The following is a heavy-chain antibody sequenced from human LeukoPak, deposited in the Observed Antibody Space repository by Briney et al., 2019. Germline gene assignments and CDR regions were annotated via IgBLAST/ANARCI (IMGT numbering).Heavy chain of an antibody. CDR3: ARNPQDCSSTSCYFDY. D-gene: IGHD2-2*01. J-gene: IGHJ4*02. CDR2: INHSGST. V-gene: IGHV4-34*01. Sequence: SETLSLTCAVYGGSFSGYYWSWVRQPPGKGLEWIGEINHSGSTNYNPSLKSRVTISVDTSKNQFSLQLSSVTAADTAVYYCARNPQDCSSTSCYFDYWSQGTLVTVSS. CDR1: GGSFSGYY.